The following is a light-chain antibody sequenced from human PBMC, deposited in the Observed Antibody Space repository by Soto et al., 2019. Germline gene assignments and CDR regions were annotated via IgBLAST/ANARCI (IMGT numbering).Light chain of an antibody. CDR2: KAS. CDR3: QQCGSSPWT. J-gene: IGKJ1*01. CDR1: QTISSW. V-gene: IGKV1-5*03. Sequence: DTQMTQSPSTLSGSVGDRVTITCRASQTISSWLAWYQQKPGKAPKLLIYKASTLKSGVPSRFSGGGSGTDFTLTISRLEPEDFAVNYCQQCGSSPWTFGQGYKVDIK.